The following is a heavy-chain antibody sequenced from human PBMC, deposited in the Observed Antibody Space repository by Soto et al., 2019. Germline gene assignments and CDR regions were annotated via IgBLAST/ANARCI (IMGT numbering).Heavy chain of an antibody. CDR2: INHSGST. V-gene: IGHV4-34*01. CDR3: ARVKWLRSSFDS. Sequence: QVQLQQWGAGLLKPSETLSLTCAVYGVSFSGFYWSWIRQPPGKGLEWIGEINHSGSTNYNPSLKSRVPISVDTSTNQFSLKLNSVTDADTAVHYCARVKWLRSSFDSWGQGTLVTVSS. D-gene: IGHD5-12*01. J-gene: IGHJ4*02. CDR1: GVSFSGFY.